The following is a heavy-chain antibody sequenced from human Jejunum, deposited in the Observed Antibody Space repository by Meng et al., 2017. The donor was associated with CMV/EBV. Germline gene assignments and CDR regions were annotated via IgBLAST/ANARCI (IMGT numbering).Heavy chain of an antibody. V-gene: IGHV4-39*07. CDR1: GDSISGSTYY. Sequence: HPQVPESGPGLVKPPETLSLTCIVSGDSISGSTYYWGWIRQPPGKGLEWIGNIYYSGSTYYTPSLKSRVSISVDTSTNQFSLRLSSMTAADTAVYYCARMTYSSSPVDWGQGTLVTVSS. CDR3: ARMTYSSSPVD. J-gene: IGHJ4*02. D-gene: IGHD6-6*01. CDR2: IYYSGST.